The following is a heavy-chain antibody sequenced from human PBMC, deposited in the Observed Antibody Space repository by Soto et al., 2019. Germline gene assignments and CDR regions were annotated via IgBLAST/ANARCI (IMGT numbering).Heavy chain of an antibody. CDR2: IYYSGST. Sequence: SETLSLTCTVSGGSISSGGYYWSWIRQHPGKGLEWIGYIYYSGSTYYNPSLKSRVTISVDTSKNQFSLKLSSVTAADTAVHYCARVWNGVTDYWGQGTLVTVSS. J-gene: IGHJ4*02. CDR1: GGSISSGGYY. D-gene: IGHD1-1*01. V-gene: IGHV4-31*03. CDR3: ARVWNGVTDY.